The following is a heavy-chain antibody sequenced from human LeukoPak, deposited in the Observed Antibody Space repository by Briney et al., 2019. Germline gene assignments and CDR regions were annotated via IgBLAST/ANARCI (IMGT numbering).Heavy chain of an antibody. CDR1: GFTFSSYS. CDR2: ISSSSYV. Sequence: GGSLRLSCAASGFTFSSYSMNWVRQAPGKGLEWVSSISSSSYVYYADSVKGRLTISRDNAKNSLYLQMNSLRAEDTAVYYCARDFWLSSSLDYWGQGTLVTVSS. V-gene: IGHV3-21*01. J-gene: IGHJ4*02. CDR3: ARDFWLSSSLDY. D-gene: IGHD6-13*01.